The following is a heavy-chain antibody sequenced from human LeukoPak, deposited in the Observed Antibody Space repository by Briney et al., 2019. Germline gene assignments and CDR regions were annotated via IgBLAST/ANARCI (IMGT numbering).Heavy chain of an antibody. Sequence: SETLSLTCDVSGDSGASSGSYWSGWFRQPPGRGLEWIGYVHSSGSTKYNSSLGSRVTISMDTSRNQFSLKLSSVTAADTAVYYCARGRPYSGGYHLDYWGQGTLVTVSA. D-gene: IGHD1-26*01. CDR3: ARGRPYSGGYHLDY. CDR2: VHSSGST. CDR1: GDSGASSGSYW. V-gene: IGHV4-61*01. J-gene: IGHJ4*02.